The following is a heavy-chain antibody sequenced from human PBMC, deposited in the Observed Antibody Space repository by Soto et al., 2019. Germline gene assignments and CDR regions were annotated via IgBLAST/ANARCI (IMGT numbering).Heavy chain of an antibody. CDR1: GGSISSSSYY. Sequence: SETLSLTCTVSGGSISSSSYYWGWIRQPPGKGLEWIGSIYYSGSTYYNPSLKSRVTISVDTSKNQFSLKLSSVTAADTAVYYCARRDYGDFSVNWFDPWGQGTLVTVS. CDR2: IYYSGST. V-gene: IGHV4-39*01. D-gene: IGHD4-17*01. J-gene: IGHJ5*02. CDR3: ARRDYGDFSVNWFDP.